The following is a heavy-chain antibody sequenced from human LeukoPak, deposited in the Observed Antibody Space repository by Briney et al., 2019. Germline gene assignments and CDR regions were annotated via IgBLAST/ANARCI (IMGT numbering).Heavy chain of an antibody. D-gene: IGHD3-10*01. CDR2: ILYDGSDK. CDR1: GFTFSSHT. V-gene: IGHV3-30*04. CDR3: ARDWGYGLGTFYID. Sequence: PGRSLRLSCAASGFTFSSHTMHWVRQAPGKGLESVAVILYDGSDKYYADSVKGRFSISRDNSKNTLYLQMNGLRAEDTAVYYCARDWGYGLGTFYIDWGQGTLVTVSS. J-gene: IGHJ4*02.